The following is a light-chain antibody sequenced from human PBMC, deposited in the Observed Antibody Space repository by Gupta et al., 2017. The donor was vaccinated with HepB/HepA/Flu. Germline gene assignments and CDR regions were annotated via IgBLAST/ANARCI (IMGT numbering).Light chain of an antibody. V-gene: IGKV3-20*01. CDR2: GAS. CDR1: QSVSSSY. Sequence: EIMLTQSPGTLSLSPGERATLSCRASQSVSSSYLAWYQQKPGQAPRLLIYGASSRATGIPDRFSGSGSGTGFTLTISRLEPEDFAVYYCQQYDSSLLGTFGQGTKEEIK. J-gene: IGKJ1*01. CDR3: QQYDSSLLGT.